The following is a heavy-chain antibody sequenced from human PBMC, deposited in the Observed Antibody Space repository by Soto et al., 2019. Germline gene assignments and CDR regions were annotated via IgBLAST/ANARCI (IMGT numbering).Heavy chain of an antibody. CDR3: ARSILYCSGGSCYYFDY. D-gene: IGHD2-15*01. CDR2: IYHSGST. V-gene: IGHV4-4*02. CDR1: GGSIRSSNW. J-gene: IGHJ4*02. Sequence: SETLSLTCAVSGGSIRSSNWWSWVRQPPGKGLGWIGEIYHSGSTNYNPSLKSRVTISVDKSKNQFSLKLSSVTAADTAVYYCARSILYCSGGSCYYFDYWGQGTLVTVSS.